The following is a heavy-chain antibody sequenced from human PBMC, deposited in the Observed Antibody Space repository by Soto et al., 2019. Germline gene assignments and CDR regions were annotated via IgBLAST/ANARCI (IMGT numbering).Heavy chain of an antibody. CDR2: IYYSGST. D-gene: IGHD2-2*01. CDR3: ASQDIVVLPAARRVDYYYYYGMDV. Sequence: SETLSLTCTVSGGAISSSSYYWGWIRQPPGKGLEWIGSIYYSGSTYYNPSLKSRVTISVDTSKNQFSLKLSSVTAADTAVYYCASQDIVVLPAARRVDYYYYYGMDVWAQGTTVTVS. CDR1: GGAISSSSYY. J-gene: IGHJ6*02. V-gene: IGHV4-39*01.